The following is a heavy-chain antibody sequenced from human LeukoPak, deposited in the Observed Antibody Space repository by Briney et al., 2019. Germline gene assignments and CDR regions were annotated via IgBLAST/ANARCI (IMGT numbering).Heavy chain of an antibody. CDR2: INDIGSKT. D-gene: IGHD5-24*01. Sequence: GGSLRLSCGASGFIFSDHYMNWARQAPGKGLEWVSYINDIGSKTNYADSVKGRFTISRDNAKNSLYLQMNSLRAEDTAVYYCARGLEEGDYWGQGTLVTVSS. J-gene: IGHJ4*02. CDR1: GFIFSDHY. CDR3: ARGLEEGDY. V-gene: IGHV3-11*06.